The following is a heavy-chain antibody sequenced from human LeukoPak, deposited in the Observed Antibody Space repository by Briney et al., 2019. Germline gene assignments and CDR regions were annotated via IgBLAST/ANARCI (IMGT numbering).Heavy chain of an antibody. V-gene: IGHV5-51*01. CDR2: IYPGDSDT. D-gene: IGHD2-2*01. CDR3: ARPSSDVVVVPAAPPDY. CDR1: GYIFTSYW. Sequence: GGPLQIFCAGSGYIFTSYWIGGVRQLPGKRLEVLGIIYPGDSDTRYSPSFQGRVPLSADKSISTAYLQWSSLKASDTAMYYCARPSSDVVVVPAAPPDYWGQGTLVTVSS. J-gene: IGHJ4*02.